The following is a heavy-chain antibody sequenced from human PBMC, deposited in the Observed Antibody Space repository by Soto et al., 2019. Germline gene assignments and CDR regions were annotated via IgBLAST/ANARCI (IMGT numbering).Heavy chain of an antibody. Sequence: EVQLLESGGGSVQPGGSPRLSCAASGFTFSNYAMTWVRQAPGKGLEWVSTMSGTAGNTYYADSVKGRFTISRDNSKNTLYLQMNSLRAEDTAVYDCAKKYYFGSGSYVFYFDYWGQGTLVTVSS. D-gene: IGHD3-10*01. V-gene: IGHV3-23*01. CDR2: MSGTAGNT. CDR1: GFTFSNYA. CDR3: AKKYYFGSGSYVFYFDY. J-gene: IGHJ4*02.